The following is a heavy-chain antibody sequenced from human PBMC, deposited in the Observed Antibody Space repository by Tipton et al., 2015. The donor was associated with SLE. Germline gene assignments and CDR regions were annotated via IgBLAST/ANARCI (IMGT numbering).Heavy chain of an antibody. CDR3: GRAPGQERHVSYFSSVDV. Sequence: TLSLTCSVYGGSFSGYYWSWIRQPPGKGLEWIGEINHSGSTNYKPSLKSRVTISVDTSKNQFSLKLNSVTAADTAVYYCGRAPGQERHVSYFSSVDVSGKGTSVTVSS. CDR2: INHSGST. J-gene: IGHJ6*03. D-gene: IGHD5/OR15-5a*01. CDR1: GGSFSGYY. V-gene: IGHV4-34*01.